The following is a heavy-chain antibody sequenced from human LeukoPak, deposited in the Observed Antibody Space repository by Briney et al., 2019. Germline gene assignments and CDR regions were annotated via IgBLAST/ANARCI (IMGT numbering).Heavy chain of an antibody. J-gene: IGHJ4*02. V-gene: IGHV4-39*01. D-gene: IGHD2-2*01. CDR2: IYYSGST. Sequence: PSETLSLTCTVSGGSISSSSYYWGWIRQPPGKGLEWIGSIYYSGSTYYNPSLKSRVTISVDTSKNQFSLKLSSVTAADTAVYYCARQEVGIVVVPAAPDYWAREPWSPSPQ. CDR3: ARQEVGIVVVPAAPDY. CDR1: GGSISSSSYY.